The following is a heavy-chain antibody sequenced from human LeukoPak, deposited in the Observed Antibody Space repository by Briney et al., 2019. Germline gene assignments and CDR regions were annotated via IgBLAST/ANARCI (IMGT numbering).Heavy chain of an antibody. CDR3: AADDQQSIL. D-gene: IGHD2/OR15-2a*01. CDR2: IVVGSGHT. V-gene: IGHV1-58*01. Sequence: SVKVSCKASQFTFTNSAFQWVRQARGQRLEWLGWIVVGSGHTNYAQRFQKRVIITRDMSTKTVYMELSSLKSEDTAVYYCAADDQQSILWGQGTLVAVSS. J-gene: IGHJ4*02. CDR1: QFTFTNSA.